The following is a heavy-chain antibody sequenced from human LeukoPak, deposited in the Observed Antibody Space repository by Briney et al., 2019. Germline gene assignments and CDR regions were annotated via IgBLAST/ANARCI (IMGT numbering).Heavy chain of an antibody. CDR2: IYPGDSDT. Sequence: GESLKISCKGSGYSFNTYWIGWVRQMPGKGLEWMGIIYPGDSDTRYSPSFQGQVTIAADKFISTAYLQWSSLKASDTAMYYCARRTLGAIDAFDIWGPGTMVTVSS. CDR1: GYSFNTYW. CDR3: ARRTLGAIDAFDI. V-gene: IGHV5-51*01. D-gene: IGHD1-26*01. J-gene: IGHJ3*02.